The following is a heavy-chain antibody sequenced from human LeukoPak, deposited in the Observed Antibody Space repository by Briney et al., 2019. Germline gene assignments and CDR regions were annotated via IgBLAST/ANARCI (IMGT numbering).Heavy chain of an antibody. V-gene: IGHV3-11*01. J-gene: IGHJ6*02. CDR3: ARDLITRLHYYYYGMDV. Sequence: GGSLRLSCAASGFTFSDYYMSWIRQAPGKGLEWVSYISSSGSTIYYADSVKGRFTISRDNAKNSLYLQMNSLRAEDTAVYYCARDLITRLHYYYYGMDVWGQGTTVTVSS. D-gene: IGHD6-25*01. CDR2: ISSSGSTI. CDR1: GFTFSDYY.